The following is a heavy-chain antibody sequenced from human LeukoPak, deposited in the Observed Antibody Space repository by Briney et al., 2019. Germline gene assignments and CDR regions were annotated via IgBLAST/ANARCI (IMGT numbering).Heavy chain of an antibody. D-gene: IGHD6-19*01. Sequence: GGSLRLSCAASGFTSSSYWMHWVRQAPGKGLVWVSRINSDESSTDYADSVKGRFTISRDNAKNTLYLQMNSLRVEDTAFYYCAKDNRRHYTSGPNPDSLHWGQGALVTVSS. CDR1: GFTSSSYW. J-gene: IGHJ4*02. CDR2: INSDESST. CDR3: AKDNRRHYTSGPNPDSLH. V-gene: IGHV3-74*01.